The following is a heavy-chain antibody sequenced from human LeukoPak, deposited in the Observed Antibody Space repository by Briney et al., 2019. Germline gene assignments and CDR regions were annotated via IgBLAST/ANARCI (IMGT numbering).Heavy chain of an antibody. J-gene: IGHJ4*02. CDR3: ARASFQRWLQLGGD. CDR2: ISSSSSTI. V-gene: IGHV3-48*02. Sequence: GSLRLSCTASGFTFSTYSMNWVRQAPGKGLEWVSYISSSSSTIYYADSVKGRFTISRDNDKNSLYLQMSSLRDEDTAVYYCARASFQRWLQLGGDWGQGTLVTVSS. CDR1: GFTFSTYS. D-gene: IGHD5-24*01.